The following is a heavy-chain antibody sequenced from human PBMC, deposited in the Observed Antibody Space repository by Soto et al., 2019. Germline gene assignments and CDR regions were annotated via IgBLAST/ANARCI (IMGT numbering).Heavy chain of an antibody. CDR1: GFTFSSYE. J-gene: IGHJ5*02. V-gene: IGHV3-48*03. CDR2: ISSKGSTI. Sequence: PGGSLRLSCAASGFTFSSYEMNWVRQAPGKGLEGVSYISSKGSTIYYADSVKGRFTISRDNAKNSLYLQMNSLRAEDTAVYYCARDHDDILTGYSPFDPWGQGTLVTVSS. CDR3: ARDHDDILTGYSPFDP. D-gene: IGHD3-9*01.